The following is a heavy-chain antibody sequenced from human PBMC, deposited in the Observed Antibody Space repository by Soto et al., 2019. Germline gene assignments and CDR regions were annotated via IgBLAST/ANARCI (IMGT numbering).Heavy chain of an antibody. D-gene: IGHD2-2*01. CDR3: AKEYCASTSCNFDH. CDR2: ISGSGAST. J-gene: IGHJ4*02. Sequence: EVQLLESGGGLVQPGGSLRLSCAASGFTFSNYAMSWVRQAPGKGLEWVSAISGSGASTYYADSVKGRFTISRDNSKXTXXXXXXXXXAEDTAVYYCAKEYCASTSCNFDHWGQGTLVTVSS. V-gene: IGHV3-23*01. CDR1: GFTFSNYA.